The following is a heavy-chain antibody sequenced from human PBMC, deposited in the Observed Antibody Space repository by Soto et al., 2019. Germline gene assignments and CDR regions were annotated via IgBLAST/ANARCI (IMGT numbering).Heavy chain of an antibody. CDR2: IYYTGST. CDR1: GGCISSYY. V-gene: IGHV4-59*01. D-gene: IGHD3-10*01. J-gene: IGHJ6*02. Sequence: SETLSFTWTVSGGCISSYYWSWIRQPPGKGLEWIGYIYYTGSTTYNPSLKSRVTISVDTSKNQSSPKLSVVSAADTAVYYCARDFAGYDGWASRSRYYYGMDVWGQGTTVTVSS. CDR3: ARDFAGYDGWASRSRYYYGMDV.